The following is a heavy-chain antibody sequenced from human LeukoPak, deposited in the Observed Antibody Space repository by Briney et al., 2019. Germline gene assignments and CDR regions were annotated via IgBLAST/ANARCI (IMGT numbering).Heavy chain of an antibody. V-gene: IGHV4-34*01. J-gene: IGHJ4*02. CDR3: ARAGRYGTFDY. CDR1: GGSFSGYY. CDR2: INHSGST. Sequence: PSETLSLTCAVYGGSFSGYYWSWIRQPPGKGLEWIGEINHSGSTNYNPSLKSRVTISVDTSKNQFSLKLSSVTAADTAVYYCARAGRYGTFDYWGQRTLVTVSS. D-gene: IGHD4-17*01.